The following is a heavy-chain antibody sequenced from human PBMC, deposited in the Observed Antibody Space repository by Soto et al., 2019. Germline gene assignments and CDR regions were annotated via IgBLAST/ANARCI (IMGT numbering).Heavy chain of an antibody. CDR2: TSWNSGSI. Sequence: DVQLVESGGGLVQPGRSVRLSCAASGFTFDDYAMHWVRQARGKGLEWVSGTSWNSGSIGYADSVKGRFTISRDNAKNSLYLQMNSLRAEDTALYYCAKGFYGDYVDYFDYWGQGTLVTVYS. CDR3: AKGFYGDYVDYFDY. D-gene: IGHD4-17*01. J-gene: IGHJ4*02. V-gene: IGHV3-9*01. CDR1: GFTFDDYA.